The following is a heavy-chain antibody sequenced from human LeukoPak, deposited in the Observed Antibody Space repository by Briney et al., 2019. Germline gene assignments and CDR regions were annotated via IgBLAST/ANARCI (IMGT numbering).Heavy chain of an antibody. CDR1: GYSISSGYY. D-gene: IGHD3-10*01. Sequence: SETLSLTCTLSGYSISSGYYWGWIRQPPGKGLEWIGNIYHSGSTYYNPSPKSRVTISVETSKNQFSLKLSSMTAADTAVYYCARDSDRYYGSDNWGQGTLVTVSS. CDR2: IYHSGST. J-gene: IGHJ4*02. CDR3: ARDSDRYYGSDN. V-gene: IGHV4-38-2*02.